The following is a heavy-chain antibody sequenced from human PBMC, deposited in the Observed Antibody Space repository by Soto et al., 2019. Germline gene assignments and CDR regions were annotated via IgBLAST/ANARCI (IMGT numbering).Heavy chain of an antibody. J-gene: IGHJ6*02. CDR1: GGSISSGGYY. V-gene: IGHV4-31*03. CDR2: IYYSGST. D-gene: IGHD3-10*01. Sequence: SETLSLTCTVSGGSISSGGYYWSWIRQHPGKGLEWIGYIYYSGSTYYNPSLKSRVTISVDTSKNQFSLKLSSVTAADTAVYYCARDFMTMVRGVIGHGMDVWGQGTTVTVSS. CDR3: ARDFMTMVRGVIGHGMDV.